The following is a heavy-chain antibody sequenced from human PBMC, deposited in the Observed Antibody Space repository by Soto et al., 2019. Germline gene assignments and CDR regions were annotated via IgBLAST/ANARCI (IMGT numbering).Heavy chain of an antibody. Sequence: QVQLQESGPGLVKPSQTLSLTCTVSGGSISSGGYYWSWIRQHPGKGLEWIGYIYYSGSTYYNPSLKSRVTRTVDTSKIQFSRKLSCVTAADTAVYYWVREGGGGYCSGGSCYSGWYFDLWGRGALVTVSS. CDR1: GGSISSGGYY. V-gene: IGHV4-31*03. CDR3: VREGGGGYCSGGSCYSGWYFDL. CDR2: IYYSGST. J-gene: IGHJ2*01. D-gene: IGHD2-15*01.